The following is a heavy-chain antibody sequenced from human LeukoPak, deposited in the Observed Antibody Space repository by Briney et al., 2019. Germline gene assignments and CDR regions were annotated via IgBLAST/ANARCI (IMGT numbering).Heavy chain of an antibody. CDR2: INHSGST. CDR1: GGSFSGYY. J-gene: IGHJ5*02. CDR3: ASRGSHYYGSGSYYKP. V-gene: IGHV4-34*01. Sequence: SETLSLTCAVYGGSFSGYYWSWIRQPPGKGLERIGEINHSGSTNYNPSLKSRVTISVDTSKNQFSLKLSSVTAADTAVYYCASRGSHYYGSGSYYKPWGQGTLVTVSS. D-gene: IGHD3-10*01.